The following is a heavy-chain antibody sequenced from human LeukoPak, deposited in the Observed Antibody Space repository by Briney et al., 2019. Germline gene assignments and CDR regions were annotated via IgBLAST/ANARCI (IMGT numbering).Heavy chain of an antibody. Sequence: PSETLSLTCTVSGGSISSYYWSWIRQSPGKGLEWIGYIYYNQSTYYKTSLKSRVTISVDTSKNQFSLKLSSVTAADTAVYYCARGGYYGSGNDFRFDPWGQGTLVTVSS. CDR3: ARGGYYGSGNDFRFDP. D-gene: IGHD3-10*01. CDR1: GGSISSYY. CDR2: IYYNQST. V-gene: IGHV4-59*01. J-gene: IGHJ5*02.